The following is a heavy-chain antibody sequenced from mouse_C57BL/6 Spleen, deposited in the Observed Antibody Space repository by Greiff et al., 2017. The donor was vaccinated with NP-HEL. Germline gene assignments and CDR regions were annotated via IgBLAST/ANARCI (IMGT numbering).Heavy chain of an antibody. J-gene: IGHJ3*01. CDR3: AREGLDYYGSRDGFAY. V-gene: IGHV1-69*01. CDR1: GYTFTSYW. D-gene: IGHD1-1*01. CDR2: IDPSDSYT. Sequence: VQLQQPGAELVMPGASVKLSCKASGYTFTSYWMHWVKQRPGQGLEWIGEIDPSDSYTNYNQKFKGKSTLTVDKSSSTAYMQLSSLTSEDSAVYYCAREGLDYYGSRDGFAYWGQGTLVTVSA.